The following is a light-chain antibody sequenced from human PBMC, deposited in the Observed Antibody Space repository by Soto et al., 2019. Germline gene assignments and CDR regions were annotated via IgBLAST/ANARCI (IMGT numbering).Light chain of an antibody. Sequence: DIQMTQSPSTLSASVGDRVTITCRASQTVSRWLARYQQKPGKAPQLLIEKASTLESGVPSRFSGSGSGTHFTLTINSLQPEDYATYYCQQFHSFPITFGQGTRLEIK. CDR1: QTVSRW. CDR3: QQFHSFPIT. CDR2: KAS. J-gene: IGKJ5*01. V-gene: IGKV1-5*03.